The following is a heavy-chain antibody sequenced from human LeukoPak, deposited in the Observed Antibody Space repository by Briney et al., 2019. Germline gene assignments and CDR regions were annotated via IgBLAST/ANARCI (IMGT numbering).Heavy chain of an antibody. V-gene: IGHV3-48*01. J-gene: IGHJ5*02. CDR3: ARDFRDIGLTA. Sequence: PGGSLRLSCAASGFTFSSYEMNWVRQAPGKGLEWVSYISSSSSTIYYADSVKGRFTISRDNAKNSLYLQMNSLRAEDTAVYYCARDFRDIGLTAWGQGTLVTVSS. CDR2: ISSSSSTI. D-gene: IGHD3-9*01. CDR1: GFTFSSYE.